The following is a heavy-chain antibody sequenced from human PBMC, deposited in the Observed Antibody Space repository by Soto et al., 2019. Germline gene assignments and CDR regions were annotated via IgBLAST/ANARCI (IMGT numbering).Heavy chain of an antibody. Sequence: PGGSLSLSCAASGFMFSSYSMNWVRQAPGKGLQWLSSISGSSGNIYYADPVRGRFTVSGNNAKNSLYLQMNSLRGEDTAVFYCARDSAIDINDYYGLDFWGQGTMVTVSS. CDR1: GFMFSSYS. J-gene: IGHJ6*02. CDR3: ARDSAIDINDYYGLDF. D-gene: IGHD3-9*01. V-gene: IGHV3-21*01. CDR2: ISGSSGNI.